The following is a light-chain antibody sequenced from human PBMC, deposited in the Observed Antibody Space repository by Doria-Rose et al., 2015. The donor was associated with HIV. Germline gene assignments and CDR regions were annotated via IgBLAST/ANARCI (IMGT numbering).Light chain of an antibody. CDR1: QSFSSTY. CDR2: DGS. V-gene: IGKV3-20*01. Sequence: TQSPGTLSLSPGERATLSSRASQSFSSTYLAWYQQKPGQAPSLLIYDGSTRATGIPDRFNASGSGTDFTLTINRLEPEDFALYYCHQYGTSWTFGQGTKVEI. CDR3: HQYGTSWT. J-gene: IGKJ1*01.